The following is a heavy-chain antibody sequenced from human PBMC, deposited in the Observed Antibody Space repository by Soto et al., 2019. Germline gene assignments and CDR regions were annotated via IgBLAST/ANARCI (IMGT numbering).Heavy chain of an antibody. D-gene: IGHD3-3*01. Sequence: PSQTLSLTCAISGDSVSSNSAAWNWIRQSPSRGLEWLGRTYYRSKWYNDYAVSVKSRITINPDTSKNQFSLQLNSVTPADTAVYYCARAAYDFWSGYPAPGRYYYYGMDVWGQGTTVTVSS. CDR3: ARAAYDFWSGYPAPGRYYYYGMDV. V-gene: IGHV6-1*01. CDR2: TYYRSKWYN. J-gene: IGHJ6*02. CDR1: GDSVSSNSAA.